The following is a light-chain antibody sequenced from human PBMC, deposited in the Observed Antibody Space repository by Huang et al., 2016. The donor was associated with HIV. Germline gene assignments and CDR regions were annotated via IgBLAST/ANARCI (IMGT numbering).Light chain of an antibody. CDR3: QQYHSLPWT. V-gene: IGKV1-NL1*01. Sequence: DIQMTQSPSSLSASVGDRVTITCRASQGIGNSLAWYQQKPEKAPRLLLYATSTLEIGFPSRFSGSGSGTHYTLTINTLQPEDIASYYCQQYHSLPWTFGQGTKVEIK. CDR2: ATS. CDR1: QGIGNS. J-gene: IGKJ1*01.